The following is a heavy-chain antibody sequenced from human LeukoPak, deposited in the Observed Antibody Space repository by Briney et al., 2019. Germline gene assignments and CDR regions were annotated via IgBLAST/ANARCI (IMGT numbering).Heavy chain of an antibody. D-gene: IGHD4-23*01. Sequence: GASVKVSCKASGGTFSSYAISWVRQAPGQGLGWMGRIIPILGIANYAQKFQGRVTITADKSTSTAYMELSSLRSEDTAVYYCARDLGGKAPYYFDYWGQGTLVTVSS. CDR3: ARDLGGKAPYYFDY. CDR1: GGTFSSYA. J-gene: IGHJ4*02. V-gene: IGHV1-69*04. CDR2: IIPILGIA.